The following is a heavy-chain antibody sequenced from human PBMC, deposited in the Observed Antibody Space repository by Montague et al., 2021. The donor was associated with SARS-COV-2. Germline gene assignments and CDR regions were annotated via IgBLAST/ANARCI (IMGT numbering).Heavy chain of an antibody. CDR2: VSTDVNDK. CDR3: VRDPGMNGLDI. CDR1: GFTFTSYA. D-gene: IGHD2-8*01. V-gene: IGHV3-30*04. J-gene: IGHJ3*02. Sequence: SLRLSCAASGFTFTSYAMSWVRQAPGKGLESFAVVSTDVNDKYYSGSVRGRFTVSRDNSKNTVSLQVNSLRVEDTAVYYCVRDPGMNGLDIWGQGTRVTVSS.